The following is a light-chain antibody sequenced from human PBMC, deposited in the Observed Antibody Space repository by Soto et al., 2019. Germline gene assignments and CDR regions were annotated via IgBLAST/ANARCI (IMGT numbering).Light chain of an antibody. V-gene: IGKV3-15*01. Sequence: EIVMTQSPATLSVSPVERSTLCFRASQSVSSNLAWYQQKPGQAPRLLIYGASTRATGIPARFSGSGSGTEFTLTISSLQSEDFAVYYCQQYNNWPITFGQGTRLEIK. CDR3: QQYNNWPIT. CDR1: QSVSSN. J-gene: IGKJ5*01. CDR2: GAS.